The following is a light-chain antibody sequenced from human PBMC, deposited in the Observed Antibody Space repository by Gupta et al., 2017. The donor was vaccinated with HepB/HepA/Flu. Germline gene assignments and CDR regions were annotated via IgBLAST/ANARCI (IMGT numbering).Light chain of an antibody. CDR3: QQYGSSPST. V-gene: IGKV3-20*01. CDR2: GAS. Sequence: EIVLTQSPGTLSLSPGERAPLSCRASQSVSSSYLAWYQQKPGQAPRLLIYGASSRATGIPDRFSGSGSGTEFTLTISRREPEDFAVYYCQQYGSSPSTFGQGTKLDIK. J-gene: IGKJ2*01. CDR1: QSVSSSY.